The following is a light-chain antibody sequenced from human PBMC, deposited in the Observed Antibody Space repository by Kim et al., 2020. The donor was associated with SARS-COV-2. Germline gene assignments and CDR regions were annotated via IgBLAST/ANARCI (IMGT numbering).Light chain of an antibody. CDR3: QQYNSHSIT. Sequence: ASVGDRVTITCRASQSIGTWLAWYQQKPGKVPKALIYKASTLESGVPSRFSGSGIGTEFTLTISSMQPDESATYYCQQYNSHSITFGQGTRLEIK. J-gene: IGKJ5*01. V-gene: IGKV1-5*03. CDR2: KAS. CDR1: QSIGTW.